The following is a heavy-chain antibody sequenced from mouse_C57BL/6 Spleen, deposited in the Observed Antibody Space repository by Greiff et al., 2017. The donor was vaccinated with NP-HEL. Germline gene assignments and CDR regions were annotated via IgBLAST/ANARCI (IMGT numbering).Heavy chain of an antibody. CDR3: ARSGSSYWYFDV. J-gene: IGHJ1*03. D-gene: IGHD1-1*01. Sequence: VQLQQSGPELVKPGASVKISCKASGYTFTDYYMNWVKQSHGKSLEWIGDINPNNGGTSYNQKFKGKATLTVDKSSSTAYMALRSLTSEDSAVYYCARSGSSYWYFDVWGTGTTVTVSS. CDR2: INPNNGGT. V-gene: IGHV1-26*01. CDR1: GYTFTDYY.